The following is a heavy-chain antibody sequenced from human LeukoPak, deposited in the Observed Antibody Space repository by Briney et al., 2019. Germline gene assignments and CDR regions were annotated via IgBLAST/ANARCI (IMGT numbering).Heavy chain of an antibody. V-gene: IGHV3-23*01. J-gene: IGHJ4*02. Sequence: GGSLRLSCAASGFTFSSYAMGWVRQAPGKGLEWVSAISGSGGSTYYADSVKGRFTISRDNSKNTLYLQMNSLRAEDTAVYYCAKVGLRQYYDFWSGYYYWGQGTLVTVSS. CDR2: ISGSGGST. CDR1: GFTFSSYA. CDR3: AKVGLRQYYDFWSGYYY. D-gene: IGHD3-3*01.